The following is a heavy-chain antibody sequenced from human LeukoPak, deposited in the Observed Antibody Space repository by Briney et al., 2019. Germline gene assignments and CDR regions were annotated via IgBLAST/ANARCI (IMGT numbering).Heavy chain of an antibody. D-gene: IGHD3-9*01. Sequence: SETLSLTCSVSGGSISNYWTWIRQILGKGLEWIGYIYYTGTTNYNPLFESRATISVDTSKNQFSLKLTSVTAADTAVYFCARGGDFERYYLAYWGQGTLVTVSS. V-gene: IGHV4-59*01. CDR2: IYYTGTT. CDR3: ARGGDFERYYLAY. CDR1: GGSISNY. J-gene: IGHJ4*02.